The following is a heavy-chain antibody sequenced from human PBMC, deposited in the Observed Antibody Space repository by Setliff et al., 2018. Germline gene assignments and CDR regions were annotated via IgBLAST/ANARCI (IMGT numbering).Heavy chain of an antibody. CDR3: ARRPRAVYGSGRRNWFLDH. D-gene: IGHD3-10*01. CDR1: GGTFSSYA. J-gene: IGHJ4*02. Sequence: SVKVSCKASGGTFSSYAISRVRQAPGQGLEWRGGIIPILGIANYAQKFQGRVTITADKSTSTAYMELSSLRSEDTAVYYCARRPRAVYGSGRRNWFLDHWGQGTLVTVSS. CDR2: IIPILGIA. V-gene: IGHV1-69*10.